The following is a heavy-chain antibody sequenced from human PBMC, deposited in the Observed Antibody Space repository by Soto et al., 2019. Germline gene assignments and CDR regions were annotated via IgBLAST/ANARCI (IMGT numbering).Heavy chain of an antibody. Sequence: GGSLRLSCAASGFTFSSYSMNWVRQAPGKGLEWVSSISSSSSYIYYADSVKGRFTISRDNAKNSLYLQMNSLRAEDTAVYYCARDVDARFGSSFSWGQGTLVTVSS. CDR3: ARDVDARFGSSFS. V-gene: IGHV3-21*01. CDR2: ISSSSSYI. CDR1: GFTFSSYS. J-gene: IGHJ4*02. D-gene: IGHD6-13*01.